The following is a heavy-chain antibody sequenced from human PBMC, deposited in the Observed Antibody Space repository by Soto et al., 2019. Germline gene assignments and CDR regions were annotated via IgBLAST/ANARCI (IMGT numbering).Heavy chain of an antibody. CDR3: AKEPDGVRFLEWLPDY. CDR2: ISYDGSNK. J-gene: IGHJ4*02. Sequence: GGSLRLSCAASGFTFSSYGMHWVRQAPGKGLEWVAVISYDGSNKYYADSVKGRFTISRDNSKNTLYLQMNSLRAEDTAVYYCAKEPDGVRFLEWLPDYWGQGTLVTVSS. D-gene: IGHD3-3*01. V-gene: IGHV3-30*18. CDR1: GFTFSSYG.